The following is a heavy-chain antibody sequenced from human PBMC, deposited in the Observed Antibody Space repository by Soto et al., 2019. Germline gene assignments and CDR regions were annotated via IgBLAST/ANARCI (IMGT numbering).Heavy chain of an antibody. D-gene: IGHD2-15*01. Sequence: NPSETLSLTCTVSGGSISSYYWSWIRQPAGKGLEWIGRIYTSGSTNYNPSLKSRVTMSVDTSKNQFSLKLSSVTAADTAVYYCARGNRAAPYYYSYCGMDVWGQGNTVTVFS. V-gene: IGHV4-4*07. CDR3: ARGNRAAPYYYSYCGMDV. J-gene: IGHJ6*02. CDR1: GGSISSYY. CDR2: IYTSGST.